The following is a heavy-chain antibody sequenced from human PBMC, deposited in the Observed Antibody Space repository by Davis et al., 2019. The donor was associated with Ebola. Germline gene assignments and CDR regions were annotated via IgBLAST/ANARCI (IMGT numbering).Heavy chain of an antibody. J-gene: IGHJ2*01. V-gene: IGHV3-74*01. CDR1: GFTFSSYW. Sequence: PGGSLRLSCAASGFTFSSYWMHWVRQAPGKGLVWVSRINSDGSSTSYADSVKGRFTISRDNAKNTLYLQMNSLRAEDTAVYYCARDPRYCSSTSCGHWYFDLWGRGTLVTVSS. CDR3: ARDPRYCSSTSCGHWYFDL. D-gene: IGHD2-2*01. CDR2: INSDGSST.